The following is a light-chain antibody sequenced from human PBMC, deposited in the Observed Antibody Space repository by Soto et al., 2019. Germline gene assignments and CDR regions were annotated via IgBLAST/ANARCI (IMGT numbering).Light chain of an antibody. Sequence: EIVLTQSPVTLSLSPGERVTLSCRASQSVGRYLAWYQQRPGQAPRLLFYDTSNRTTGIPPRFSGSGPGTDFTLTISSQEPEDLSVYYCQQRSIWPWTFGQGTKVEVK. V-gene: IGKV3-11*01. CDR2: DTS. CDR1: QSVGRY. CDR3: QQRSIWPWT. J-gene: IGKJ1*01.